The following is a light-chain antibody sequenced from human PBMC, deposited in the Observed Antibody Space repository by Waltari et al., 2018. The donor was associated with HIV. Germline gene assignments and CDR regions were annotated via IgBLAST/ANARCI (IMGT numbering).Light chain of an antibody. CDR3: SSYTSSSTSHV. CDR2: EVS. V-gene: IGLV2-14*01. CDR1: SSDVGGYNS. J-gene: IGLJ1*01. Sequence: QSALTQPASVSVSPGQSITISCTGTSSDVGGYNSVSWYQQHPGKAPKLMIYEVSNRPSGVSNRFSGSKSGNTASLTISGLQAEDEADYYCSSYTSSSTSHVFGTGTKVTVL.